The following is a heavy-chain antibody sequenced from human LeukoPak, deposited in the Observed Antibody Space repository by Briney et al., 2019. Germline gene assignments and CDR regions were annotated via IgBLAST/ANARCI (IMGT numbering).Heavy chain of an antibody. CDR3: ARDRGPYYYYYMDV. CDR1: EFPFWNYW. Sequence: EGSLRLSCAASEFPFWNYWMSWVRQAPGKGLEWVANIRHDGSEKNYVDSVKGRFTISRDNAKDLLYLQLNRLRAEDTAVYYCARDRGPYYYYYMDVGGKGTTVTVSS. V-gene: IGHV3-7*01. CDR2: IRHDGSEK. J-gene: IGHJ6*03. D-gene: IGHD3-10*01.